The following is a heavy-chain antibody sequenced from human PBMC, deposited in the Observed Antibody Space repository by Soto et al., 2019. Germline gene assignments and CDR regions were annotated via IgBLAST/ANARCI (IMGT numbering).Heavy chain of an antibody. CDR3: ARGGSGDIVVVAAIDY. V-gene: IGHV4-31*03. Sequence: QVQLQESGPGLVKPSQTLSLTCSVSGGSISSGDYYWSWVRQHPGKGLEWIGYIFYRGSTYYNPSLKSRVTISVDTSKNQFSRKLSSVTAADTAVYYCARGGSGDIVVVAAIDYWGQGTLVTVSS. D-gene: IGHD2-15*01. J-gene: IGHJ4*02. CDR1: GGSISSGDYY. CDR2: IFYRGST.